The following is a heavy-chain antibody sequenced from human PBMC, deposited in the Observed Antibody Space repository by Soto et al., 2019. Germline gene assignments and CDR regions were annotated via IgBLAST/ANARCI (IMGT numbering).Heavy chain of an antibody. V-gene: IGHV3-15*01. Sequence: EVLLVESGGGLVKPGGSLRVSCAASGLPFRDAWMTWVRQAPGKGLEWVGHIRSKIHGGTAEYAAPVQGRFTISRDDSKDTVYLQMNSLKIEDTAIYYCTKDVPFTGGGAIVYWGQGTLVTISS. CDR1: GLPFRDAW. J-gene: IGHJ4*02. CDR3: TKDVPFTGGGAIVY. D-gene: IGHD3-16*02. CDR2: IRSKIHGGTA.